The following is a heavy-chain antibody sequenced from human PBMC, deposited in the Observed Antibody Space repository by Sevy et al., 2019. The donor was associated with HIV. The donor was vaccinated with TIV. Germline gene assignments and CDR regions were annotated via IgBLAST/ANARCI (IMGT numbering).Heavy chain of an antibody. CDR2: IYWDDDK. V-gene: IGHV2-5*02. D-gene: IGHD5-12*01. Sequence: SGPTLVNPTQTLTLTCTFSGFSLSTSGVGVGWIRQPPGKALEWLSLIYWDDDKRYSPSLKSRLTITKDTSKNRVVRKLTNMDPDDTAPYYCAQRPEMATTNYFDCWVQGTLFTVSS. CDR3: AQRPEMATTNYFDC. CDR1: GFSLSTSGVG. J-gene: IGHJ4*02.